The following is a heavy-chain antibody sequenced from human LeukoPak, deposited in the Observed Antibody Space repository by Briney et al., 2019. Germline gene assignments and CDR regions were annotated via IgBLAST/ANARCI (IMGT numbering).Heavy chain of an antibody. Sequence: GGSLRLSCAASGFPFNSYWMTWVRQAPGKGLEWVANIKEDGSEKYYVDSVKGRFTISRDNSKNTLYQQMNSLRAEDTAVYYCARDGSSGWYDYWGQGTLVTVSS. CDR3: ARDGSSGWYDY. CDR2: IKEDGSEK. V-gene: IGHV3-7*01. J-gene: IGHJ4*02. D-gene: IGHD6-19*01. CDR1: GFPFNSYW.